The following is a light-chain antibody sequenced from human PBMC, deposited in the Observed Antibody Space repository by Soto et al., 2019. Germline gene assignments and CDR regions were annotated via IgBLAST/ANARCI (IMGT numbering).Light chain of an antibody. CDR1: KLGDKY. J-gene: IGLJ1*01. CDR3: QAWDSSTALYV. V-gene: IGLV3-1*01. Sequence: SYELTQPPSVSVSPGQTASITCSGDKLGDKYACWYQQKPGQSPVLVIYQDSKRPSGIPERFSGSNSGNTATLTISGTQAMDEAEYDCQAWDSSTALYVFGTGTKLTVL. CDR2: QDS.